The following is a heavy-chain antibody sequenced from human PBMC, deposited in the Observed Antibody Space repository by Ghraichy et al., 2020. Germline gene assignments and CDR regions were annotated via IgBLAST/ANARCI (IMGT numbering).Heavy chain of an antibody. CDR2: ISWNSGSI. D-gene: IGHD6-19*01. CDR3: AKEYSSGWIPQPGYYGMDV. Sequence: GGSLRLSCAASGFTFDDYAMHWVRQAPGKGLEWVSGISWNSGSIGYADSVKGRFTISRDNAKNSLYLQMNSLRAEDTALYYCAKEYSSGWIPQPGYYGMDVWGQGTTVTVSS. CDR1: GFTFDDYA. J-gene: IGHJ6*02. V-gene: IGHV3-9*01.